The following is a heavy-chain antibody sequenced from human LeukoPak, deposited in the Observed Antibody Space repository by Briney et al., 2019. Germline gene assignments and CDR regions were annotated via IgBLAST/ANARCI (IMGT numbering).Heavy chain of an antibody. D-gene: IGHD2-15*01. CDR1: GGTFSSYA. V-gene: IGHV1-69*05. Sequence: SVKVSCKASGGTFSSYAISWVRQAPGQGLEWMGRIIPIFGTANYAQKFQGRVTITTDESTSTAYMELSSLRSEDTAVYYCTRGEVVVAATYAFDIWGQGTMVTVSS. CDR3: TRGEVVVAATYAFDI. J-gene: IGHJ3*02. CDR2: IIPIFGTA.